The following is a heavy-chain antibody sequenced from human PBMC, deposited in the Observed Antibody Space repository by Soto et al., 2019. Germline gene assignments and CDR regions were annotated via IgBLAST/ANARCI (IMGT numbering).Heavy chain of an antibody. D-gene: IGHD3-10*01. CDR3: ARVSGVGGSDLASYYYYYMDV. Sequence: ASVKVSCKASGYTFTGYYMHWVRQAPGQGLEWMGIINPSGGSTSYAQKFQGRVTMTRDTSTSTVYMELSSLRSEDTAVYYCARVSGVGGSDLASYYYYYMDVWGKGTTVTVSS. J-gene: IGHJ6*03. CDR2: INPSGGST. V-gene: IGHV1-46*03. CDR1: GYTFTGYY.